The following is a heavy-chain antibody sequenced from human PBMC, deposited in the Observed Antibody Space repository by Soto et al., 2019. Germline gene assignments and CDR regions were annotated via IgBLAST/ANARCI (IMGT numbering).Heavy chain of an antibody. Sequence: ASVKVSCKVSGYTLTELSMHWVRQAPGKGLEWMGGFDPEDGETIYAQKFQGRVTMTEDTSTDTAYMELSSLRSEDTAVYYCATDSGLVDYYDSSGYYEKGYWGQGTLVTVSS. CDR1: GYTLTELS. CDR3: ATDSGLVDYYDSSGYYEKGY. CDR2: FDPEDGET. D-gene: IGHD3-22*01. V-gene: IGHV1-24*01. J-gene: IGHJ4*02.